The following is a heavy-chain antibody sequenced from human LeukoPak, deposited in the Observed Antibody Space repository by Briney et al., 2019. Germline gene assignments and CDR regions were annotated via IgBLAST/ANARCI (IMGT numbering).Heavy chain of an antibody. D-gene: IGHD2-21*02. V-gene: IGHV4-38-2*01. CDR3: ARVSGDDSGHFHL. Sequence: SETLSLTCAVSGYSIGSGYYWGWIRQPPGKGLEWIGSIYHTKTTSYNPSLTSRVTISVDTSKSQFPLRLSSVTAADTAVYYCARVSGDDSGHFHLWGQGTLVTVSS. CDR2: IYHTKTT. CDR1: GYSIGSGYY. J-gene: IGHJ1*01.